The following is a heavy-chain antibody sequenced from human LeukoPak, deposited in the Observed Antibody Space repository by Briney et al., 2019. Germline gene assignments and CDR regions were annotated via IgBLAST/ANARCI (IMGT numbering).Heavy chain of an antibody. CDR3: ARDGGLASGSYY. V-gene: IGHV3-74*01. Sequence: PGGSLRLSCAASGFTFSSYWMHWVRQARGKGLVWVSRINSDGSSTSYADSVKGRFTISRDNSKNTVYLQMNSLRAEDTAVYYCARDGGLASGSYYWGQGTLVTVSS. CDR1: GFTFSSYW. D-gene: IGHD3-10*01. J-gene: IGHJ4*02. CDR2: INSDGSST.